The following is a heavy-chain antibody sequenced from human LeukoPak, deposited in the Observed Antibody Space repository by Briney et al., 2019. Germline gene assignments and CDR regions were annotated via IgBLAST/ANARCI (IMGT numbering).Heavy chain of an antibody. D-gene: IGHD2-2*01. CDR1: GGSISSSSYY. V-gene: IGHV4-39*01. CDR3: TSETSSASNY. CDR2: IYYTGST. J-gene: IGHJ4*02. Sequence: PSETLSLTCTVSGGSISSSSYYWGWIRQPPGEGLEWIGSIYYTGSTYYSPSLKSRVTISADTSKNEFSLKLSSVTAADTAVYYCTSETSSASNYWGQGTLVTVSS.